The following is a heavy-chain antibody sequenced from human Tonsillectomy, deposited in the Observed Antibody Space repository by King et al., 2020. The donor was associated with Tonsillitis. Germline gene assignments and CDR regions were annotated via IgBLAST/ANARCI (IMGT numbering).Heavy chain of an antibody. V-gene: IGHV3-30*03. Sequence: HVQLVESGGSVVQPGTSLRLSCAASGFTFSSYGMHWIRQAPGKGLEWLAVISYEVNGEYYADSVKGRFAISRDNSKSTLYLQMDSLRLEDTALYYCARSRPGSSWYGADYWGQGTLVTVSS. CDR2: ISYEVNGE. CDR3: ARSRPGSSWYGADY. D-gene: IGHD6-13*01. CDR1: GFTFSSYG. J-gene: IGHJ4*02.